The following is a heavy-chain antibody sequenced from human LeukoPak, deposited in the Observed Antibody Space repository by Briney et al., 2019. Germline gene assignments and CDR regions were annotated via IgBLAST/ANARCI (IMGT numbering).Heavy chain of an antibody. CDR2: IYHSGST. CDR1: GGSISSGGYS. V-gene: IGHV4-30-2*01. CDR3: ARVWDY. Sequence: SETLSLTCAVSGGSISSGGYSWSWIRQPPGKGLEWIGYIYHSGSTYYNPSLKSRVTISVDRSKSQFSLKLSSVTAADTAVYYCARVWDYWGQGTLVTVSS. J-gene: IGHJ4*02.